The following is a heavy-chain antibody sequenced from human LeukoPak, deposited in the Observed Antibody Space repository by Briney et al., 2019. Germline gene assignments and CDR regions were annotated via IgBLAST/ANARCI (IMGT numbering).Heavy chain of an antibody. CDR2: IYYSGST. J-gene: IGHJ3*02. CDR1: GGSISSYY. V-gene: IGHV4-59*01. Sequence: SETLSLTCTVSGGSISSYYWSWIRQPPGKGLEWIGYIYYSGSTNYNPSLKSRVTISVDTSKNQLSLKLSSVAAADTAVYYCAGGGWHSYGTEDDAFDIWGQGTMVTVSS. D-gene: IGHD5-18*01. CDR3: AGGGWHSYGTEDDAFDI.